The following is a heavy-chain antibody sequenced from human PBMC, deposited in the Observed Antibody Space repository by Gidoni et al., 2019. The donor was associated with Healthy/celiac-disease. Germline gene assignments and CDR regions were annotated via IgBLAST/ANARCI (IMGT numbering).Heavy chain of an antibody. D-gene: IGHD3-3*01. V-gene: IGHV1-3*01. CDR1: GYTFTSYA. CDR3: ARDKVTIFGVVTENWFDP. CDR2: INAGNGNT. J-gene: IGHJ5*02. Sequence: QVQLVQSGAEVKKPGASVKVSCQASGYTFTSYAMHWVRQAPGQRLEWMGWINAGNGNTKYSQKFQGRVTITRDTSASTAYMELSSLRSEDTAVYYCARDKVTIFGVVTENWFDPWGQGTLVTVSS.